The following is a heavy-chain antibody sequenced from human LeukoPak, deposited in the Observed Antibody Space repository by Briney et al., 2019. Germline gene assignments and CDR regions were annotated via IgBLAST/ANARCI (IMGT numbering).Heavy chain of an antibody. CDR1: GGTFSSYA. CDR3: ARETGSSGWYAADY. D-gene: IGHD6-13*01. V-gene: IGHV1-69*06. J-gene: IGHJ4*02. CDR2: IIPIFGTA. Sequence: SVKVSCKASGGTFSSYAISWVRQAPGQGLEWMGRIIPIFGTANYAQKFQGRVTITADKSTSTAYMELSSLRSEDTAVYYCARETGSSGWYAADYWGQGTLVTVSS.